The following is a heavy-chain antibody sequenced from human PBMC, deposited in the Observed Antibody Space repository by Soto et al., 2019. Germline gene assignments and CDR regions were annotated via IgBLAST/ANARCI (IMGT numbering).Heavy chain of an antibody. Sequence: QVQLQQWGAGLLKPSETLSLTCAVYGGSFSGYYWSWIRQPSGKGLEWIGEINHSGSTNYNPSLKSRVTISVDTSKNQFSLKLSSVTAADTAVYYCARGRGWNFRGRDYWGQGTLVTVSS. CDR2: INHSGST. V-gene: IGHV4-34*01. J-gene: IGHJ4*02. D-gene: IGHD1-7*01. CDR3: ARGRGWNFRGRDY. CDR1: GGSFSGYY.